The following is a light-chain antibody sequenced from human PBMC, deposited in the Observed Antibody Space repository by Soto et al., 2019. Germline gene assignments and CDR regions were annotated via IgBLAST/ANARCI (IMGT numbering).Light chain of an antibody. CDR1: QSVNSN. Sequence: EIVMTQSPATLSVSPGERATLSCRASQSVNSNLAWYQQKPGQAPRLLSYGASSRATGIPARFSGSGSGTEFTLTITSLQSEDFAVYYCQQYNSWPRTFCQGTKVDIK. J-gene: IGKJ1*01. V-gene: IGKV3-15*01. CDR2: GAS. CDR3: QQYNSWPRT.